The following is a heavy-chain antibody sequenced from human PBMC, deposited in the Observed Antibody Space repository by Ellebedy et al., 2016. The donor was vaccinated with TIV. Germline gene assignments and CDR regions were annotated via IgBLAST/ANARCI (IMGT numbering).Heavy chain of an antibody. Sequence: GGSLRLSXAGSELIVSSNYMTWVRQAPGKGLEWVALKYNGASTYYADSVKGRFTISRDNSKNTLFLQMNSLRAEDTAVYYCAAGRYSNPPNWGRGTLVTVSS. CDR3: AAGRYSNPPN. CDR1: ELIVSSNY. V-gene: IGHV3-53*01. J-gene: IGHJ4*02. D-gene: IGHD1-1*01. CDR2: KYNGAST.